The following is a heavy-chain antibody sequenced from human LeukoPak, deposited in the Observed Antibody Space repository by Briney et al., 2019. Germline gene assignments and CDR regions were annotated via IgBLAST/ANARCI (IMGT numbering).Heavy chain of an antibody. Sequence: GGSLRLSCAASGFTFSTCSMNWVRQAPGKGLEWVSSISSSSTYIYYADSVKGRFTISRDNAKNSLHLQMNSLRAEDTAVYYCARGGGYSGYDLDAFDIWGQGTMVTVSS. J-gene: IGHJ3*02. V-gene: IGHV3-21*01. CDR2: ISSSSTYI. CDR1: GFTFSTCS. D-gene: IGHD5-12*01. CDR3: ARGGGYSGYDLDAFDI.